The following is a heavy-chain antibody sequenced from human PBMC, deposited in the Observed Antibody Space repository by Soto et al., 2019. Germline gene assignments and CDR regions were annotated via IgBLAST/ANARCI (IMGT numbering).Heavy chain of an antibody. CDR1: GYIFTGYY. J-gene: IGHJ5*01. D-gene: IGHD2-2*01. CDR2: INPNSGDA. V-gene: IGHV1-2*02. CDR3: ARPHCSSNSCHNWFDS. Sequence: QVQLVQSGAEVKKPGASVKVSCKASGYIFTGYYINWVRQAPGQGLEWMGWINPNSGDANYAQKFQGSVTMTTDTSISTAYMELSRLRSDDTAVYYCARPHCSSNSCHNWFDSWGQGTLVTVSS.